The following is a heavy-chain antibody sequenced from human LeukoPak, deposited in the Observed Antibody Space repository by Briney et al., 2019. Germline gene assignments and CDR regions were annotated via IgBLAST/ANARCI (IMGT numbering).Heavy chain of an antibody. CDR1: GGSFSGYY. J-gene: IGHJ5*02. V-gene: IGHV4-34*01. CDR3: ATRGSYYYDSSGYAGVGWFDP. D-gene: IGHD3-22*01. CDR2: INHSGST. Sequence: ASETLSLTCAVYGGSFSGYYWSWIRQPPGKGLEWIGEINHSGSTNYNPSLKSRVTISVDTSKNQFSLKLSSVTAADTAVYYCATRGSYYYDSSGYAGVGWFDPWGQGTLVTVSS.